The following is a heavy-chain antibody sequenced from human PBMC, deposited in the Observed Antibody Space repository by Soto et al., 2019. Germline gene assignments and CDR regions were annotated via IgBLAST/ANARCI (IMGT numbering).Heavy chain of an antibody. CDR2: IITIFGTA. CDR1: GGTFSSYA. J-gene: IGHJ6*02. Sequence: QVQLVQSGAEVKKPGASVKVSCKASGGTFSSYAISWVRQAPGQGLEWMGGIITIFGTANYEQKFQGRVTITADESTSTGSMQLSSPRSEDTAVYYCARHVPAAGYYYGMDVWGQGTTVTVSS. CDR3: ARHVPAAGYYYGMDV. D-gene: IGHD2-2*01. V-gene: IGHV1-69*12.